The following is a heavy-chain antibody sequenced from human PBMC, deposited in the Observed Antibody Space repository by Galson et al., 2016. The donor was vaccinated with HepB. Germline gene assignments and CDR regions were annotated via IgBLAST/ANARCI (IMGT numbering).Heavy chain of an antibody. J-gene: IGHJ4*02. CDR1: GYRFFTYG. CDR2: ISANSGNT. D-gene: IGHD5-18*01. CDR3: ARDVQLRFDY. Sequence: SVKVSCKASGYRFFTYGISWVRQAPGQGLEWLGWISANSGNTIYAQKFQDRVTMTRDTSASTVYMDLRSLRSDDTAVYYCARDVQLRFDYWGQGTLVTVPS. V-gene: IGHV1-18*04.